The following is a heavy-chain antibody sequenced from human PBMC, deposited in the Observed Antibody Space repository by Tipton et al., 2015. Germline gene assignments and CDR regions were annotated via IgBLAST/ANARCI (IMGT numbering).Heavy chain of an antibody. Sequence: TLSLTCTVSGGSVSSHNYYWSWIRQPPGTGLEWIGYISYSGSTNYNPSLKSRVTISLDTSKNQFSLKLNSVTPEDTAVYYCTRGRYGAYDIWGQGTMVTVSS. CDR1: GGSVSSHNYY. J-gene: IGHJ3*02. CDR3: TRGRYGAYDI. D-gene: IGHD3-9*01. CDR2: ISYSGST. V-gene: IGHV4-61*01.